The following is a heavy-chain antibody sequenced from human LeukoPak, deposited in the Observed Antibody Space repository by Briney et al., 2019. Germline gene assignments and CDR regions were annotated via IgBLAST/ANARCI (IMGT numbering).Heavy chain of an antibody. CDR1: GFTFSSYA. D-gene: IGHD5-12*01. CDR2: IKQDGSEK. CDR3: ATKQGGKMATMRDHYYYYMDV. V-gene: IGHV3-7*01. Sequence: GGSLRLSCAASGFTFSSYAMSWVRQAPGKGLEWVANIKQDGSEKYYVDSVKGRFTISRDNAKNSLYLQMNSLRVEDTAVYYCATKQGGKMATMRDHYYYYMDVWGKGTTVTVSS. J-gene: IGHJ6*03.